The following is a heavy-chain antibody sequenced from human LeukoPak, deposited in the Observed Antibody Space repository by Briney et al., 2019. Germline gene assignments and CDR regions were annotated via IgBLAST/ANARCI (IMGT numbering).Heavy chain of an antibody. CDR3: ARQGGRGYEGDY. D-gene: IGHD3-16*01. V-gene: IGHV4-39*01. CDR2: IFYSGTT. Sequence: PSETLSLTCTVSGGSISSSSYYWGWIRQPPGKGLEWIGSIFYSGTTYYNPSLKSRVTISGDTSKNQFSLKLNSVTAADTAVYYCARQGGRGYEGDYWGQGTLVTVFS. J-gene: IGHJ4*02. CDR1: GGSISSSSYY.